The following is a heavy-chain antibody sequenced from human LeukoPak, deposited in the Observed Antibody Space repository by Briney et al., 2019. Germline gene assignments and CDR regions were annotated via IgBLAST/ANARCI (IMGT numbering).Heavy chain of an antibody. V-gene: IGHV4-59*08. CDR2: IYYSGST. J-gene: IGHJ4*02. CDR1: GGSLRSYY. CDR3: ARRRGVSIPPDFDY. Sequence: SATLSLTCTVSGGSLRSYYWSWIRQPPGNGLEWIGYIYYSGSTTYNPSLKSRVTISVDTSKNQFSLNLDSVTAADTAVYYCARRRGVSIPPDFDYWGQGTLVTVSS. D-gene: IGHD3-10*01.